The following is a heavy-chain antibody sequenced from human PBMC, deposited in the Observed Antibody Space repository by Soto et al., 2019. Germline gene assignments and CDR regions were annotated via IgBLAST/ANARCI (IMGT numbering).Heavy chain of an antibody. V-gene: IGHV4-31*03. D-gene: IGHD3-10*01. CDR2: IYYNGTT. Sequence: SETLSLTCTVIGGSIRSPNFSWSWIRQHPGKGPEWIGNIYYNGTTTYSPSLESRLTISLDPSKNQFSLTLKSVTAADTAVYYCTRDAPRWFGGLSQWGQGNLVPASS. CDR3: TRDAPRWFGGLSQ. CDR1: GGSIRSPNFS. J-gene: IGHJ4*02.